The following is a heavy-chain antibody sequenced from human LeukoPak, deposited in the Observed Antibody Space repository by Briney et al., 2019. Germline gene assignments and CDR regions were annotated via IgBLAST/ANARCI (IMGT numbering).Heavy chain of an antibody. Sequence: PGGSLRLSCAASGFTFSDCAMSWVRQAPGKGLEWVSFISHSGAYAYYADSVKGRFTISRDNSKNTLYLQMNSLRAEDTAVYYCARRYYGSGSYQALDYWGQGTLVTVSS. CDR1: GFTFSDCA. CDR3: ARRYYGSGSYQALDY. J-gene: IGHJ4*02. V-gene: IGHV3-23*01. D-gene: IGHD3-10*01. CDR2: ISHSGAYA.